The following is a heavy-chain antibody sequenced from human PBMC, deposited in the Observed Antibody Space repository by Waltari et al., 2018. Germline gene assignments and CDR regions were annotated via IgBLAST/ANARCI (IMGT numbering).Heavy chain of an antibody. CDR2: IPGDGGST. Sequence: VQVLESGGGLVQPGGSRRLSCAASGFTFSSSAMTWVRQAPGKVLEWVSAIPGDGGSTYYADSVKGRFTISRDNSKNTVYLQMNSLRAEDTAIYYCAKDRQGVWDYWGQGTLVTVSS. D-gene: IGHD2-8*01. J-gene: IGHJ4*02. CDR3: AKDRQGVWDY. V-gene: IGHV3-23*01. CDR1: GFTFSSSA.